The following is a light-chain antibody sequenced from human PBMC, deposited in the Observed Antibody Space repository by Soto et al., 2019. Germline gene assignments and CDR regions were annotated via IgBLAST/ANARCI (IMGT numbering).Light chain of an antibody. J-gene: IGLJ2*01. CDR3: QVWDSDSDHVV. Sequence: SYELTQPPSVSVAPGQTARIACGGDNIGSKSVHWYQQKPGQAPVLVVYDDSDRASGIAERFSGSNSGNTATLTISRVEAGDEADFYCQVWDSDSDHVVFGGGTKLTVL. V-gene: IGLV3-21*02. CDR1: NIGSKS. CDR2: DDS.